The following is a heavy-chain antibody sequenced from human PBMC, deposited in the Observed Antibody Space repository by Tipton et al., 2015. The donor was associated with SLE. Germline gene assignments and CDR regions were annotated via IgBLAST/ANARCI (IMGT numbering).Heavy chain of an antibody. CDR1: GGSISGHY. J-gene: IGHJ4*02. Sequence: LRLSCSVSGGSISGHYWSWIRQPPGKGLEWIGNVHYSGSTNYNAFLKSRVTISVDTSKNQFSLRLSSVTAADTAVYFCARAVQGSWFDYWGQGTLVTVSS. V-gene: IGHV4-59*11. CDR3: ARAVQGSWFDY. D-gene: IGHD6-13*01. CDR2: VHYSGST.